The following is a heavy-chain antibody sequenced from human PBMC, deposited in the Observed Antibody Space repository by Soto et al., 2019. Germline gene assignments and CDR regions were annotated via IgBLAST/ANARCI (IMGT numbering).Heavy chain of an antibody. CDR3: ARGRAFLRFVTVTGVSFDY. CDR2: INHSGST. V-gene: IGHV4-34*01. J-gene: IGHJ4*01. CDR1: GGSFSGYY. D-gene: IGHD5-12*01. Sequence: QVQLQQWGAGLLKPSETLSLTCAVYGGSFSGYYWSWIRQPPGKGLEWIGEINHSGSTNYNPSLKCRVTISVDTSKDRFSLKLCAVTAADTAVYYCARGRAFLRFVTVTGVSFDYWGHGTLVPVSS.